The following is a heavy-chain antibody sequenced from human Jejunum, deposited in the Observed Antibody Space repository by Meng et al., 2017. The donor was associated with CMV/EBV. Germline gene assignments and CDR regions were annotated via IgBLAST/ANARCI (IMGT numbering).Heavy chain of an antibody. CDR1: LRTRA. V-gene: IGHV3-30-3*01. CDR2: ISYDGSET. D-gene: IGHD5-24*01. CDR3: ARGADDHNNYYYGVDV. Sequence: LRTRAIHWIRQAQGKGLEWVSMISYDGSETFYADFVKGRFTISRDNFKSTVYLQMNSLKSEDTSMFYCARGADDHNNYYYGVDVWGPGTTVTVSS. J-gene: IGHJ6*02.